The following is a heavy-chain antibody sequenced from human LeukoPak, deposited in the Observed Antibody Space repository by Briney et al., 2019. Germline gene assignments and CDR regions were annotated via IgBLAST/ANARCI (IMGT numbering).Heavy chain of an antibody. V-gene: IGHV3-48*04. J-gene: IGHJ3*02. CDR1: GFTFSSYA. Sequence: PGGSLRLSCAASGFTFSSYAMSWVRQAPGKGLEWVSYISSSGSTIYYADSVKGRFTISRDNAKNSLYLQMNSLRAEDTAVYYCARADGLDYDYVWGSYRSGGAFDIWGQGTMVTVSS. CDR2: ISSSGSTI. D-gene: IGHD3-16*02. CDR3: ARADGLDYDYVWGSYRSGGAFDI.